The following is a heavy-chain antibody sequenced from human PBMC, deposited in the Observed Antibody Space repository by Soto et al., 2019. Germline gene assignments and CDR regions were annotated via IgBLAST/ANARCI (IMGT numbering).Heavy chain of an antibody. J-gene: IGHJ4*02. Sequence: PSETLSLTCTVSGGSISSYYWSWIRQPPGKGLEWIGYIYYSGSTNYNPSLKSRVTISVDTSKNQFSLKLSSLTAADTAVYYCASLVWSGGILTFDYWAQGPLVTVSS. CDR2: IYYSGST. CDR1: GGSISSYY. D-gene: IGHD2-15*01. V-gene: IGHV4-59*08. CDR3: ASLVWSGGILTFDY.